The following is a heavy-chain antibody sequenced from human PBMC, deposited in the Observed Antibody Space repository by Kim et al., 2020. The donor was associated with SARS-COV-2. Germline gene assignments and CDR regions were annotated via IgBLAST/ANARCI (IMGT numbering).Heavy chain of an antibody. Sequence: ASVKVSCKASGYTFTSYAMNWMRQAPGQGLEWMGWINTNTGNTTYAQGFTGRFVFSLDTSVSTAYLQISSLKAEDTAVYYCARAARRGDSFGAFDIWGQGTMVPVSS. CDR3: ARAARRGDSFGAFDI. CDR1: GYTFTSYA. V-gene: IGHV7-4-1*02. J-gene: IGHJ3*02. D-gene: IGHD5-18*01. CDR2: INTNTGNT.